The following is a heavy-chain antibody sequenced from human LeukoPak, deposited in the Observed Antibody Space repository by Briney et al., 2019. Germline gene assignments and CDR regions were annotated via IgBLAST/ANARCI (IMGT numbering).Heavy chain of an antibody. J-gene: IGHJ4*02. V-gene: IGHV3-23*01. CDR3: AKEMGAYYDSSGYYYFTGRADY. D-gene: IGHD3-22*01. CDR1: GFTFSSYS. Sequence: GGSLRLSCAASGFTFSSYSMSWVRQAPGKGLEWVSAISGSGGSTYYADSVKGRFTISRDNSKNTLYLQMNSLRAEDTAVYYCAKEMGAYYDSSGYYYFTGRADYWGQGTLVTVSS. CDR2: ISGSGGST.